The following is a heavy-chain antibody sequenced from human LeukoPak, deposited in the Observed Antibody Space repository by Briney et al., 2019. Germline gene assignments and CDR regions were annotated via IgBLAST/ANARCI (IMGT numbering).Heavy chain of an antibody. V-gene: IGHV3-23*01. CDR3: AKVIPVRGAPLGAFDI. CDR1: GFTFSSYA. CDR2: ISGSGGST. Sequence: GGSLRLSCAASGFTFSSYAMSWVRQAPGKGLEWVSAISGSGGSTYYADSVKGRFTISRDNSKNTLYLQMNSLRAEDTAVYYCAKVIPVRGAPLGAFDIWGQGTMVTVSS. J-gene: IGHJ3*02. D-gene: IGHD3-10*01.